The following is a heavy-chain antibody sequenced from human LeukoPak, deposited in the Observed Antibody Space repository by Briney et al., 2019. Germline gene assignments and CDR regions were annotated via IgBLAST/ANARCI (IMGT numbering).Heavy chain of an antibody. V-gene: IGHV1-2*02. CDR1: GYTFTSYY. CDR2: INPNSGGT. D-gene: IGHD2-2*02. Sequence: ASVKVSCKASGYTFTSYYMHWVRQAPGQGLEWMGWINPNSGGTNYAQKFQGRVTMTRDTSISTAYMELSRLRSDGTAVYYCARDHRYCSSTSCYTGNWFDPWGQGTLVTVSS. J-gene: IGHJ5*02. CDR3: ARDHRYCSSTSCYTGNWFDP.